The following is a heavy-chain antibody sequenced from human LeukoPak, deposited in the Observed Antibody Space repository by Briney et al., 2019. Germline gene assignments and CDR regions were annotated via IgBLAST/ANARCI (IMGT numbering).Heavy chain of an antibody. CDR3: ARDSDGGVDY. J-gene: IGHJ4*02. V-gene: IGHV3-66*01. CDR2: IYSGGST. Sequence: GGSLRLSCAASGFTVSSNYMSWARQAPGKGLEWVSIIYSGGSTYYADSVKDRFTISRDNSKNTLYLQMNSLRAEDTAVYYCARDSDGGVDYWGQGALVTVSS. CDR1: GFTVSSNY.